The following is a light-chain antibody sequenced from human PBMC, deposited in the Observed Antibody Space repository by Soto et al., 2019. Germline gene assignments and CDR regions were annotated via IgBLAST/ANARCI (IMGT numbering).Light chain of an antibody. Sequence: EVVLTQSPGTLSLSPGERATLSCRASQSVINYLGWYQQKPGQAPRLLIYGVSSRATGIPDRFSGSGSGTDFTLTISRLEPEDFAVYYCHQYCSSHSFGQGTKLEIK. V-gene: IGKV3-20*01. J-gene: IGKJ2*03. CDR2: GVS. CDR3: HQYCSSHS. CDR1: QSVINY.